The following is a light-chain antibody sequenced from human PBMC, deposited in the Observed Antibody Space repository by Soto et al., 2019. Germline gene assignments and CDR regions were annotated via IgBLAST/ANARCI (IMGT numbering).Light chain of an antibody. CDR3: HQYNYWPRGT. CDR1: QSVSNN. Sequence: EIVLTQSPGTLSLSPGERATLSCRASQSVSNNYLAWDQQKPGQARRLLIYGASTRATGIPVRFRGSGSGTEFTLTISSLQSENSAVYSCHQYNYWPRGTLGPWTQGEIK. V-gene: IGKV3-15*01. J-gene: IGKJ3*01. CDR2: GAS.